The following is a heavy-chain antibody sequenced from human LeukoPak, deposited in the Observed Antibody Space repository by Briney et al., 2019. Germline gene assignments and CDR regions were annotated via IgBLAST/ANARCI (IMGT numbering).Heavy chain of an antibody. CDR2: ISYDGSNE. CDR3: ARSIAAAGMRFDY. CDR1: GFTFSSYA. J-gene: IGHJ4*02. V-gene: IGHV3-30*04. Sequence: PGGSLRLSCAASGFTFSSYAMHWVRQAPGKGLEWVAVISYDGSNEYYADSVKGRFTISRDNSKNTLYLQMNSLRAEDTAVYYCARSIAAAGMRFDYWGQGTLVTVSS. D-gene: IGHD6-13*01.